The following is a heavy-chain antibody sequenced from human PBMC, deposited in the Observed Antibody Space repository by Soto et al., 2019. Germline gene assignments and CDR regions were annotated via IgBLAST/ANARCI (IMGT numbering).Heavy chain of an antibody. CDR3: AKVRFYYDSSGYYSDAFDI. J-gene: IGHJ3*02. Sequence: SCAASGFTFSSYAMSWVRQAPGKGLEWVSAISGSGGSTYYADSVKGRFTISRDNSKNTLYLQMNSLRAEDTAVYYCAKVRFYYDSSGYYSDAFDIWGQGTMVTVSS. V-gene: IGHV3-23*01. CDR2: ISGSGGST. CDR1: GFTFSSYA. D-gene: IGHD3-22*01.